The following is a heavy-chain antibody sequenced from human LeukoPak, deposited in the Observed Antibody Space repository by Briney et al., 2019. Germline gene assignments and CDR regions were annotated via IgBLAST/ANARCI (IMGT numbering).Heavy chain of an antibody. J-gene: IGHJ3*02. Sequence: PGGSLRLSCTASGFTFSSYDMHWLRQDKGKGLEWVSAISTAGDPYYLGSVKGRFTISRENAKNSFHLQMNSLRAGDTAVYYCAGQARPGSAEGAFDIWGQGTMVTVSS. CDR2: ISTAGDP. D-gene: IGHD2-2*01. CDR3: AGQARPGSAEGAFDI. V-gene: IGHV3-13*05. CDR1: GFTFSSYD.